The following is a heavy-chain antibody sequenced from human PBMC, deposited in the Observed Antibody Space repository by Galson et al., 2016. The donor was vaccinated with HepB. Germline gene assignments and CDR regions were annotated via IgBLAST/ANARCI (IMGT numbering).Heavy chain of an antibody. Sequence: SVKVSCKASGYTFTSHDINWVRQATGQGLEWMGWMRPNSGNTGYAQKFQGRVTMTRNTSISTAYMELSSLRSEDTAIYYCARGRYSSSSLTDWGQGTLVTVSS. V-gene: IGHV1-8*01. CDR2: MRPNSGNT. J-gene: IGHJ4*02. D-gene: IGHD6-6*01. CDR1: GYTFTSHD. CDR3: ARGRYSSSSLTD.